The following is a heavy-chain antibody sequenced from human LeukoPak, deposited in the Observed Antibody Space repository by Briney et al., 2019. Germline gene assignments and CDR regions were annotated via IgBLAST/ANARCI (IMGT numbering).Heavy chain of an antibody. CDR3: ASGDDSGFPDY. CDR2: VFHSGIT. Sequence: SETLSLTCSVSGYSISSGYYWGWIRQPPGKGLEWIGSVFHSGITYYKPSLKSRVTILVDTSKNQFSLKLTSVTAADTAVYYCASGDDSGFPDYWGQGTLVTVSS. D-gene: IGHD5-12*01. CDR1: GYSISSGYY. V-gene: IGHV4-38-2*02. J-gene: IGHJ4*02.